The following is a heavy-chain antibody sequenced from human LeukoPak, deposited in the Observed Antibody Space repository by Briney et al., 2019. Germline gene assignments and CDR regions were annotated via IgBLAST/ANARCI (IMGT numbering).Heavy chain of an antibody. CDR1: GFIFSSYS. CDR3: ARSHYFDSGGYYYYYYGMDV. J-gene: IGHJ6*02. CDR2: ITSSSNYI. D-gene: IGHD3-22*01. Sequence: RGSLRLSCAASGFIFSSYSMNWVRQAPGKGLEWVSSITSSSNYIYYADSVKGRFTISRDNAKNTLYLQMNSLRVEDTAVYYCARSHYFDSGGYYYYYYGMDVWGQGTTATVSS. V-gene: IGHV3-21*01.